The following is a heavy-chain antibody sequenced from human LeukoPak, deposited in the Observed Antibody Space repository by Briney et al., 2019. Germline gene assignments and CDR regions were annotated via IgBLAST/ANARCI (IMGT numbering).Heavy chain of an antibody. V-gene: IGHV4-59*12. CDR2: IYYSGST. J-gene: IGHJ3*02. CDR1: GGSISSYY. D-gene: IGHD3-16*01. CDR3: AREGGGMGAFDI. Sequence: SETLSLTCTVSGGSISSYYWSWIRQPPGKGLEWIGYIYYSGSTNYNPSLKSRVTISVDKSKNQFSLKLSSVTAADTAVYYCAREGGGMGAFDIWGQGTMVTVSS.